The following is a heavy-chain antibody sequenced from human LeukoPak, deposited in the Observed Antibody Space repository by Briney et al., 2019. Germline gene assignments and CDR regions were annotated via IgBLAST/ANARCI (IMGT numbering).Heavy chain of an antibody. CDR3: AKRRNSIDY. J-gene: IGHJ4*02. V-gene: IGHV3-23*01. D-gene: IGHD6-13*01. Sequence: TGGSLRLSCAASGFTFGNYAMTWVRQAPGKGLEWVSSITESTYYADSVKGRFIISRDNSRNTLYLQMNSPRGDDTAVYYCAKRRNSIDYWGQGTLVTVSP. CDR2: ITEST. CDR1: GFTFGNYA.